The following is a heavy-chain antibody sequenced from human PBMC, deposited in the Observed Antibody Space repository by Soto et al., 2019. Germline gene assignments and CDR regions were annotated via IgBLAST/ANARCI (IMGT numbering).Heavy chain of an antibody. Sequence: ASVKVSCKASGYTFTSYAMHWVRQAPGQRLEWMGWINAGNGNTKYAQKFQGRVTMTRDTSTSTAYMELSSLRSDDTAVYYCARELLDYGGPSPKDAFDIWGQGTMVTVSS. CDR1: GYTFTSYA. CDR2: INAGNGNT. CDR3: ARELLDYGGPSPKDAFDI. J-gene: IGHJ3*02. V-gene: IGHV1-3*01. D-gene: IGHD4-17*01.